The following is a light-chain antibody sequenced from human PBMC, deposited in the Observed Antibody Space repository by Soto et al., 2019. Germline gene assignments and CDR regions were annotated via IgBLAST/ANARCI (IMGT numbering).Light chain of an antibody. J-gene: IGLJ1*01. CDR2: DVS. V-gene: IGLV2-11*01. Sequence: QSALTQPRSVSGSPGQSVAISCTGTSSDVGGYDYVSWYQQHPGKAPNVIIFDVSKRPSGVPDRFSGSKSGNTASLTISGLQAEDEADYYCSSYTRSTTYVFGTGTKVNVL. CDR1: SSDVGGYDY. CDR3: SSYTRSTTYV.